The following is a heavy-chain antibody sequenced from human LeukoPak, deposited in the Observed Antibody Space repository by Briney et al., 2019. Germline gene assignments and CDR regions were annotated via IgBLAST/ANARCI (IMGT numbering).Heavy chain of an antibody. CDR3: ARTFFTETWFDP. V-gene: IGHV4-59*01. J-gene: IGHJ5*02. Sequence: SETLSLTCSVSGGSINSYYWSWIRQPPGKGLEWIGYIYYSGSIKYNPSLKSRVTMSVDTSKNQFSLKLSSVTAADTAVYYCARTFFTETWFDPWGQETLVTVSS. CDR2: IYYSGSI. CDR1: GGSINSYY. D-gene: IGHD2/OR15-2a*01.